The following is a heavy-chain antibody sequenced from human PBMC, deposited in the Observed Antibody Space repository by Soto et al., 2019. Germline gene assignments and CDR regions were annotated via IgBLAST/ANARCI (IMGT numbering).Heavy chain of an antibody. CDR2: ISGSGFTI. J-gene: IGHJ6*02. Sequence: QVQLVESGGGLVEPGGSLKLSCATSGFTFSAHYMSWIRQAPGKGLAWVAYISGSGFTIYNADSVKGRFTISRDNAKNSVYLQMDSLRAEDTAVYYCARNTLSAAGSDNYGLDAWGRGTTVAVSS. D-gene: IGHD6-13*01. V-gene: IGHV3-11*01. CDR3: ARNTLSAAGSDNYGLDA. CDR1: GFTFSAHY.